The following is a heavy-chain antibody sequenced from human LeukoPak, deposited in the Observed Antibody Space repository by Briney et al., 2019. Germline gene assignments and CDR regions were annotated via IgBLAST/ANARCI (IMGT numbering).Heavy chain of an antibody. J-gene: IGHJ4*02. CDR3: ARERGYYDSSGYYEPLPIDY. CDR1: GYTFTSYY. V-gene: IGHV1-46*01. Sequence: ASVKVSCKASGYTFTSYYMHWVRQAPGQGLEWMGIINPSGGSTSYAQKFQGRVTMTRDTSTSTVYMELSSLRSEDTAVYHCARERGYYDSSGYYEPLPIDYWGQGTLVTVSS. D-gene: IGHD3-22*01. CDR2: INPSGGST.